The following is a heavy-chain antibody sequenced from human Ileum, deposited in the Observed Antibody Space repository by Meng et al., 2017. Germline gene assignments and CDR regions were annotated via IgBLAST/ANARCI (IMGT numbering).Heavy chain of an antibody. CDR2: ISWNSGSI. CDR3: AKDLLRGVRGVIIDY. Sequence: SLKISCAASGFTFDDYAMHWVRQAPGKGLEWVSGISWNSGSIGYADSVKGRFTISRDHAKNSLYLQMNSLRAEDTALYYCAKDLLRGVRGVIIDYWGQGTLVTVSS. D-gene: IGHD3-10*01. CDR1: GFTFDDYA. V-gene: IGHV3-9*01. J-gene: IGHJ4*02.